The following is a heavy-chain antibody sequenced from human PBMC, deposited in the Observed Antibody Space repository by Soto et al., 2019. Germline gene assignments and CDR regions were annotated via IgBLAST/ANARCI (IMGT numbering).Heavy chain of an antibody. CDR1: GFTFSNYA. V-gene: IGHV3-30*18. D-gene: IGHD1-1*01. CDR3: AKDKGVFNWATSYFDY. J-gene: IGHJ4*02. Sequence: GGSLRLSCAASGFTFSNYAMHWVRQAPGKGLEWVALTSYDGNNEYYTDSVKGRFTISRDKSKNTLFLQMNSPRPEDTAVYYCAKDKGVFNWATSYFDYWGQGALVTVSS. CDR2: TSYDGNNE.